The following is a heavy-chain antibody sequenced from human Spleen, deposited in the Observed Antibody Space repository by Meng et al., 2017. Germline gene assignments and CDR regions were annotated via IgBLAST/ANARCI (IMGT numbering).Heavy chain of an antibody. D-gene: IGHD3-22*01. V-gene: IGHV3-21*01. CDR2: ISSSSSYI. J-gene: IGHJ4*02. CDR1: GFTFSSYS. Sequence: GESLKISCAASGFTFSSYSMNWVRQAPGKGLEWVSSISSSSSYIYYADSVKGRFTSSRDNAKNSLYLQMNSLRAEDTAVYYCARAHPRGLLRMYYFDYWGQGTLVTVSS. CDR3: ARAHPRGLLRMYYFDY.